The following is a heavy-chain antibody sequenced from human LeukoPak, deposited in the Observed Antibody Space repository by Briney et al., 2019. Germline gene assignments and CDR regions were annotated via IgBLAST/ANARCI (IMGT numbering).Heavy chain of an antibody. Sequence: SETLSLTCAVYGGSFSGYYWSWIRQPPGKGLEWIGEINHSGSTNYNPSLKSRVTISVDTSKNQFSLKLSSVTAADTAVYYCAGGRAIGDRPVDYWGQGTLVTASS. CDR3: AGGRAIGDRPVDY. CDR1: GGSFSGYY. V-gene: IGHV4-34*01. J-gene: IGHJ4*02. D-gene: IGHD2-21*01. CDR2: INHSGST.